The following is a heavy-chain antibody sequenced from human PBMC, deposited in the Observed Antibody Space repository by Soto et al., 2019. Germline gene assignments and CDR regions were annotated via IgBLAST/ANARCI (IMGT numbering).Heavy chain of an antibody. J-gene: IGHJ4*02. CDR2: IGGSGGNR. Sequence: EVQLLEAGGGLVQPGGSLRLSCAASGFTFNASAMTWVRQAPGKGLEWGSAIGGSGGNRYYADSVRGRFTISRDNSKDTVDLQMNSLRVEDTAVYYCARVASDYINSVDNWGQGILVTVSS. D-gene: IGHD4-4*01. CDR1: GFTFNASA. CDR3: ARVASDYINSVDN. V-gene: IGHV3-23*01.